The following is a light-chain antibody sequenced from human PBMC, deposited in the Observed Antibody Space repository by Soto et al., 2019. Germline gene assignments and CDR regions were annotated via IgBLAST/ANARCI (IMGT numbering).Light chain of an antibody. J-gene: IGKJ3*01. V-gene: IGKV1-27*01. CDR1: QGISNY. CDR2: AAS. CDR3: LKYSSAPLT. Sequence: DIQMTQSPSSLSASVGDRVAITCRASQGISNYLAWYQQKPWKDPKLLLYAASSLQAGVPSRFSGSGSGTDFTLTISSLQPDDVATDYCLKYSSAPLTFGAGTKVDIK.